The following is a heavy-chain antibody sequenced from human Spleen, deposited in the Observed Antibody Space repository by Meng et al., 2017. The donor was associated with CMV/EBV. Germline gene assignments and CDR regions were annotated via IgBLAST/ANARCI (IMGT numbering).Heavy chain of an antibody. V-gene: IGHV3-23*01. D-gene: IGHD2-21*01. Sequence: GGSLRLSCAASGYSFNSYSMSWVRQVPGKGLEWVSSINSGGENTHYADSVKGRFTISRDNSKNTLYLQLNNLRADDTAIYYCAAQKILGDLCGYWGQGTLVTVSS. CDR2: INSGGENT. J-gene: IGHJ4*02. CDR1: GYSFNSYS. CDR3: AAQKILGDLCGY.